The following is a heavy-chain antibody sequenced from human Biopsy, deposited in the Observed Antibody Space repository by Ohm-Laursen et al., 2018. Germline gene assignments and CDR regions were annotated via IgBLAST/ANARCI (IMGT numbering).Heavy chain of an antibody. CDR3: ARDPLNGHKHFDY. D-gene: IGHD2-8*01. CDR2: INCKTGAT. Sequence: WVKLSCKASSYTFTDYNIHWMRQAPGQGLEWLGYINCKTGATNYAQKFQGTVTMTRDTSISTAYLALGSLRSADTAIYYCARDPLNGHKHFDYWGQGSLVTVSS. J-gene: IGHJ4*02. V-gene: IGHV1-2*02. CDR1: SYTFTDYN.